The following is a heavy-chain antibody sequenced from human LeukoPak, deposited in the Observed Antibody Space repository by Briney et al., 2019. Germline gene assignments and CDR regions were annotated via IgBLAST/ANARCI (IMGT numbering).Heavy chain of an antibody. J-gene: IGHJ4*02. CDR1: GYTFTSYY. V-gene: IGHV1-46*01. CDR2: INPSGDST. CDR3: ARSMIRGVTYYFDY. D-gene: IGHD3-10*01. Sequence: ASVKVSCKASGYTFTSYYMHWVRQAPGQGLEWMGVINPSGDSTSYAQKFQGRVTMTRDTSTSTVYMELSSLRSEDTAMHYCARSMIRGVTYYFDYWGQGTLVTVSS.